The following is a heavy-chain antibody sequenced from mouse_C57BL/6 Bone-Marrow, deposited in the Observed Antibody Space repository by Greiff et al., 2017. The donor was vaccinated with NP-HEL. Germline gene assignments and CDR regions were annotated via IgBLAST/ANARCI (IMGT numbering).Heavy chain of an antibody. V-gene: IGHV2-2*01. J-gene: IGHJ4*01. CDR2: IWSGGST. D-gene: IGHD4-1*01. CDR3: ASLNWDYYAMDY. Sequence: VMLVESGPGLVQPSQSLSITCTVSGFSLTSYGVHWVRQSPGKGLEWLGVIWSGGSTDYNAAFISRLSISKDNSKSQVFFKMNSLQADDTAIYYCASLNWDYYAMDYWGQGTSVTVSS. CDR1: GFSLTSYG.